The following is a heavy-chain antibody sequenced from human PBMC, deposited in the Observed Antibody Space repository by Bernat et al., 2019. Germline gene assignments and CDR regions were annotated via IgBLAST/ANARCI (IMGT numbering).Heavy chain of an antibody. V-gene: IGHV3-21*01. CDR3: ARDHGGSYLFDY. Sequence: EVQLVESGGGLVKPGGSPRLSCAASGFTFSGYSMNWVRQAPGKGLEWVSCISSTSSYTNYVDSVKGRFTISRDNAKSSLYLQMNSLRAEDTAVYYCARDHGGSYLFDYWGQGTLVTVSS. CDR1: GFTFSGYS. J-gene: IGHJ4*02. CDR2: ISSTSSYT. D-gene: IGHD1-26*01.